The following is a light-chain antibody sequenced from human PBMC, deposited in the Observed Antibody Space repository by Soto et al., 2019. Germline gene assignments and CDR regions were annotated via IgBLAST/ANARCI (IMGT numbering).Light chain of an antibody. J-gene: IGLJ1*01. CDR1: SRDVGAYNY. CDR2: EVS. Sequence: QSALTQPASVSGSPGQSITISCAGTSRDVGAYNYVSWYQQYPGKAPRLMIYEVSSRPSGTSDRFSGSKSGNTASLTISGLQAEDEADYFCSSFTGGSTVVFGRGTKFTVL. CDR3: SSFTGGSTVV. V-gene: IGLV2-14*01.